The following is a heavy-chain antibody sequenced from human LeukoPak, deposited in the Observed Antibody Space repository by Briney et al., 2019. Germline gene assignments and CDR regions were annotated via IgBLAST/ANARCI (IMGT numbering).Heavy chain of an antibody. CDR3: ARGVYRGSYFFEGEYLDY. D-gene: IGHD1-26*01. V-gene: IGHV3-30*04. CDR1: GFTFSSYA. CDR2: ISYDGSNK. J-gene: IGHJ4*02. Sequence: GGSLRLSCAASGFTFSSYAMHWVRQAPGKGLEWVAVISYDGSNKYYADSVKGRFTISRDNSKNTLYLQMNSLRAEDTAVYYCARGVYRGSYFFEGEYLDYGGQGPLVPVPS.